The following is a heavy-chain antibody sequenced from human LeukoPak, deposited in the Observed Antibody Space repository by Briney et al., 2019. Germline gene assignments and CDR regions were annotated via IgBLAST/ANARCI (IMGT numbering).Heavy chain of an antibody. CDR3: ARGYSSSWYAGY. CDR1: GFTFSSYA. CDR2: ISYDGSKK. D-gene: IGHD6-13*01. Sequence: GTSLRLSCAASGFTFSSYAMHWVRQAPGRGQEWVAIISYDGSKKYYGDSVRGRFTISRDNSENTLYLQMSGLRAEDTAVYHCARGYSSSWYAGYWGQGTLVTVSS. V-gene: IGHV3-30-3*01. J-gene: IGHJ4*02.